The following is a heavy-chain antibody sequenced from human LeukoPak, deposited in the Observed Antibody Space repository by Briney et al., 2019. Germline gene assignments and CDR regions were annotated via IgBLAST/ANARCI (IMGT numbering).Heavy chain of an antibody. J-gene: IGHJ4*02. CDR2: INHSGST. CDR1: GVSFSGYY. D-gene: IGHD3-22*01. CDR3: ARRGDSSGYYYRTQAAEFDY. Sequence: SETLSLTCAVYGVSFSGYYWSWIRQPPGKGLEWIGEINHSGSTNYNPSLKSRVTISVDTSKNQFSLKLSSVTAADTAVYYCARRGDSSGYYYRTQAAEFDYWGQGTLVTVSS. V-gene: IGHV4-34*01.